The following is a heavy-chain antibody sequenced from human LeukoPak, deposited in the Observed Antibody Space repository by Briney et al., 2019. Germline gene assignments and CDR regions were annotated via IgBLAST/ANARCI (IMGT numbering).Heavy chain of an antibody. Sequence: GGSLRLSCAASGFTFSSYAMSWVRQAPGKGLEWVSAISGSGGSTYYADSVKGRFTISRDNSKNTLYLQMNSLRAEDTAVYYCAKDYLNYYDSSGYLVHFDYWGQGTLDTVSS. J-gene: IGHJ4*02. D-gene: IGHD3-22*01. CDR3: AKDYLNYYDSSGYLVHFDY. V-gene: IGHV3-23*01. CDR1: GFTFSSYA. CDR2: ISGSGGST.